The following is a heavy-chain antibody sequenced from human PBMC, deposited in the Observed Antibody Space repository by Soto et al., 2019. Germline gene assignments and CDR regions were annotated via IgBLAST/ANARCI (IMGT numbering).Heavy chain of an antibody. CDR2: INAGNGNT. J-gene: IGHJ4*02. Sequence: ASVKVSCKASGYTFTSYAMHWVRQAPGQRLEWMGWINAGNGNTKYSQKFQGRVTITRDTSASTAYMELSSLRSEDTAVYYCAREGSGWYGRFDFAYWGQGTLVTVSS. CDR1: GYTFTSYA. CDR3: AREGSGWYGRFDFAY. V-gene: IGHV1-3*01. D-gene: IGHD6-19*01.